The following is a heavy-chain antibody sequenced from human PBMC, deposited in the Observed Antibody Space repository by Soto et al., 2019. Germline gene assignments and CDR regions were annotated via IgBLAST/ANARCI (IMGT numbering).Heavy chain of an antibody. V-gene: IGHV5-10-1*01. CDR1: GYIFTSYW. CDR2: IDPSDSYT. Sequence: GESLKISCKGSGYIFTSYWISCCLQMPGKVLEWMGRIDPSDSYTNYSPSFQGHVTISADKSISTAYLQWSSLKASDTAMYYCARHAFGAYSGGGMDVWGQGTTVTVS. D-gene: IGHD1-26*01. J-gene: IGHJ6*02. CDR3: ARHAFGAYSGGGMDV.